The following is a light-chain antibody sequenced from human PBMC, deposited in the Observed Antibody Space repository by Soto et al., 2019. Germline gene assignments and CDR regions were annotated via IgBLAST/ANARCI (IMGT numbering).Light chain of an antibody. CDR2: EVG. Sequence: QSALTQPPSASGSPGQSVTISCTGTGSDISAYNYVSWYQQHPGKAPKLMIYEVGDRPSGLSNRFSGSKSGNTASLTISRLQAEDEADYYCISYTSNNFYVFGTGTKLTVL. J-gene: IGLJ1*01. CDR3: ISYTSNNFYV. CDR1: GSDISAYNY. V-gene: IGLV2-14*01.